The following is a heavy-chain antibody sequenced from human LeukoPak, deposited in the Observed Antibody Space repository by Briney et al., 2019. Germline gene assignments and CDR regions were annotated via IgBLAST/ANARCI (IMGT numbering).Heavy chain of an antibody. Sequence: ASVKVSCKASGYTFTSYYMHWVRQAPGQGLEWMGIINPSGGSTSYAQKFQGRVTMTRDTSTSTVYMELSSLRSEDTAVYYCARWSGVVGTARGWYFDLWGRGTLVTVSS. CDR1: GYTFTSYY. J-gene: IGHJ2*01. CDR3: ARWSGVVGTARGWYFDL. CDR2: INPSGGST. V-gene: IGHV1-46*01. D-gene: IGHD1-26*01.